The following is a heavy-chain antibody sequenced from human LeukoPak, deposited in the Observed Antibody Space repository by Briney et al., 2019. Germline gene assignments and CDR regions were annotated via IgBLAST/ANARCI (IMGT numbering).Heavy chain of an antibody. Sequence: ASVKVSCKASGYTFTNYALHWVRQAPGQRLEWMGWINAGNGNTKYSQKFQGRVTITRDTSASTAYMELSSLRSEDTAVYYCARDRAAAGALDYWGQGTLVTVSS. D-gene: IGHD6-13*01. V-gene: IGHV1-3*01. CDR2: INAGNGNT. CDR3: ARDRAAAGALDY. CDR1: GYTFTNYA. J-gene: IGHJ4*02.